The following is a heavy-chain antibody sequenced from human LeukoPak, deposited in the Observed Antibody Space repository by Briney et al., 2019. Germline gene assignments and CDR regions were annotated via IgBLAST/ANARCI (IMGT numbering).Heavy chain of an antibody. CDR1: GGSISSGDYY. J-gene: IGHJ4*02. CDR2: IYYSGST. Sequence: PSQTLSLTCSVSGGSISSGDYYWSWIRQPPGKGLEWIGYIYYSGSTYYNPSLKSRVTISVDTSKNQFSLKLSSVTAADTAVYYCARGFLEWLPIDYWGQGTLVTVSS. CDR3: ARGFLEWLPIDY. D-gene: IGHD3-3*01. V-gene: IGHV4-30-4*08.